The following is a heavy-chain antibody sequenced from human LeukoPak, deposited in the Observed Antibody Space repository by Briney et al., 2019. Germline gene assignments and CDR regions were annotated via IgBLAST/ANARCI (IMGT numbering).Heavy chain of an antibody. CDR3: ARVLGSSGWYEYYYGMDV. J-gene: IGHJ6*02. CDR1: GGSISSGSYY. D-gene: IGHD6-19*01. CDR2: IYTSGST. Sequence: PSETLSLTCTVSGGSISSGSYYWSWIRQPAGKGLEWIGRIYTSGSTNNNPSLKSRVTISVDTSKNQFSLKLSSVTAADTAVYYCARVLGSSGWYEYYYGMDVWGQGTTVTVSS. V-gene: IGHV4-61*02.